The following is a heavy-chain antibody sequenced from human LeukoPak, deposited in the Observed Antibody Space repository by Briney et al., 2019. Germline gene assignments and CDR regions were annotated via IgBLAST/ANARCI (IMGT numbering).Heavy chain of an antibody. CDR1: GFTFSSYA. Sequence: PGGSLRLSCAASGFTFSSYAMNWVRQAPGKGLEWVSAISGSGGSTYYADSVKGRFTISRDNSKNTLYLQMNSLRAEDTAVYYCAKDYRPQRKAYYYYYMDVWGKGTTVTVSS. V-gene: IGHV3-23*01. CDR2: ISGSGGST. J-gene: IGHJ6*03. D-gene: IGHD5-24*01. CDR3: AKDYRPQRKAYYYYYMDV.